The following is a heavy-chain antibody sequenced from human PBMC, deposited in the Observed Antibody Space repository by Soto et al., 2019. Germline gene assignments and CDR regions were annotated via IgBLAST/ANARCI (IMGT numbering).Heavy chain of an antibody. J-gene: IGHJ6*03. CDR1: GGSFSGYY. CDR2: INHSGST. V-gene: IGHV4-34*01. CDR3: ARGVGIYDFWSGYYYYYYMDV. D-gene: IGHD3-3*01. Sequence: SETLSLTCAVYGGSFSGYYWSWIRQPPGKGLEWIGEINHSGSTNYNPSLKSRVTISVDTSKNQFSLKLSSVTAADTAVYYCARGVGIYDFWSGYYYYYYMDVWGKGTTVTVSS.